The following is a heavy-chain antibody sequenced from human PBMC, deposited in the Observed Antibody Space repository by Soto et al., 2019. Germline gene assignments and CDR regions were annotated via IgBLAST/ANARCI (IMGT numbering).Heavy chain of an antibody. CDR1: GFTFSSYA. Sequence: HPGGSLRLSCAASGFTFSSYAMSWVRQAPGKGLEWFSAISGSGGSTYYSDSVKGRFTISRDNSKNILYLQMNNLRAEDTAVYSCAQGCAVYTAFDIWGQATLVTV. D-gene: IGHD2-15*01. V-gene: IGHV3-23*01. CDR2: ISGSGGST. J-gene: IGHJ3*02. CDR3: AQGCAVYTAFDI.